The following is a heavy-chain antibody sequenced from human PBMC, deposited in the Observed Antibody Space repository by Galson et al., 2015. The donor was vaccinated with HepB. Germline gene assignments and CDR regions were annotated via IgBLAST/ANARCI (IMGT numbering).Heavy chain of an antibody. CDR2: IIPIFGTA. CDR1: GGTFSSYA. J-gene: IGHJ4*02. V-gene: IGHV1-69*13. CDR3: ARANYYDSSGYYLFFNY. D-gene: IGHD3-22*01. Sequence: SVKVSCKASGGTFSSYAISWVRQAPGQGLEWMGGIIPIFGTANYAQKFQGRVTITADESTSTAYMELSSLRSEDTAVYYCARANYYDSSGYYLFFNYWGQGTLVTVSS.